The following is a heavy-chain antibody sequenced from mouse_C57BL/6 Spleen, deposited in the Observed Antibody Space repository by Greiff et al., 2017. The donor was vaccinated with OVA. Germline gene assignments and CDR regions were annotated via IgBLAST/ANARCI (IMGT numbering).Heavy chain of an antibody. CDR1: GFSLSTFGMG. Sequence: QVTLKECGPGILQPSQTLSLTCSFSGFSLSTFGMGVGWIRQPSGKGLEWLAHIWWDDDKYYNPALKSRLTISKDTSKNQVFLKIANVDTADTATYYCARIYYGSSYGYFDVWGTGTTVTVSS. CDR2: IWWDDDK. V-gene: IGHV8-8*01. D-gene: IGHD1-1*01. CDR3: ARIYYGSSYGYFDV. J-gene: IGHJ1*03.